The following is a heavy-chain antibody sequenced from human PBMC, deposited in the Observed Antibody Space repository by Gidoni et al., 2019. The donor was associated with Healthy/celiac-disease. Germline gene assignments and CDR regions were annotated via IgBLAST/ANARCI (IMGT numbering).Heavy chain of an antibody. D-gene: IGHD3-3*01. J-gene: IGHJ3*02. Sequence: QVQLVESGGGVVQPGRSLRLSCAASGFTFSSYGMHWVRQAPGKGLEWVAVRWYDGSNKYYADSVKGRFTISRDNSKNTLYLQMNSLRAEDTAVYYCARPATIFGEMFAFDIWGQGTMVTVSS. V-gene: IGHV3-33*01. CDR3: ARPATIFGEMFAFDI. CDR2: RWYDGSNK. CDR1: GFTFSSYG.